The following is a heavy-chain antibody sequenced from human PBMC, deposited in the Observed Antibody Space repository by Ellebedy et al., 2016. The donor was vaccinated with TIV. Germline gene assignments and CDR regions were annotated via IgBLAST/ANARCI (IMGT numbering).Heavy chain of an antibody. CDR3: GRGYSYGYNYYYYYMDV. CDR2: MNPNSGNT. Sequence: ASVKVSXXASGYTFTSYYMHWVRQAPGQGLEWMGWMNPNSGNTGYAQKFQGRVTMTRNTSISTAYMELSSLRSEDTAVYYCGRGYSYGYNYYYYYMDVWGKGTTVTVSS. V-gene: IGHV1-8*02. D-gene: IGHD5-18*01. J-gene: IGHJ6*03. CDR1: GYTFTSYY.